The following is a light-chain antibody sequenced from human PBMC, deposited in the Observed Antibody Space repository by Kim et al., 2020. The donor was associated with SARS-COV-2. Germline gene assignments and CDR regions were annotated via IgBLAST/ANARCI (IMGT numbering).Light chain of an antibody. V-gene: IGLV2-14*04. CDR2: DVS. Sequence: GQAITISCTGTSIDVGGYNYVSWYQQHPGKAPKLMIYDVSKRPSGVSNRFSGSKSGNTASLTISGLQAEDEADYYCSSYTSSSTVVFGGGTKLTVL. CDR3: SSYTSSSTVV. J-gene: IGLJ2*01. CDR1: SIDVGGYNY.